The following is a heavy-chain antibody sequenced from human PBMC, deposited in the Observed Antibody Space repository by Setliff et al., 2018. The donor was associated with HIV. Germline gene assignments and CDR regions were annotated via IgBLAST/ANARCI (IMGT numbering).Heavy chain of an antibody. Sequence: PSETLSLTCTVSGGSVTSGGHYWSWIRQQPGKAPEWIGHIHYTGSNFYNPSLTDRLTISVDTSKNQFSLKLSYVTAADTAVYYCARGGNSRAAWFDSWGQGTLVTVSS. CDR2: IHYTGSN. CDR1: GGSVTSGGHY. D-gene: IGHD5-12*01. CDR3: ARGGNSRAAWFDS. J-gene: IGHJ5*01. V-gene: IGHV4-31*02.